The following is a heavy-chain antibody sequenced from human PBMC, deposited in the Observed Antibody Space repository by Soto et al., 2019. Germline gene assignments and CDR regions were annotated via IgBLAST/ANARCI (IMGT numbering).Heavy chain of an antibody. CDR2: IYYSGST. V-gene: IGHV4-59*08. Sequence: SETLCLTCTVSGGSISSYYWSWIRQPPGKGLEWIGYIYYSGSTNYNPSLKSRVTISVDTSKNQFSLKLSSVTAADTAVYYCARVVVPAAGIDYWGQGTLVTVSS. D-gene: IGHD2-2*01. CDR3: ARVVVPAAGIDY. CDR1: GGSISSYY. J-gene: IGHJ4*02.